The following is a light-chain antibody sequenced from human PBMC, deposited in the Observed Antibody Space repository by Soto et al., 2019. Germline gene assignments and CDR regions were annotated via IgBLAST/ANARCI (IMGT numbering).Light chain of an antibody. J-gene: IGKJ5*01. CDR3: QQYSNLIT. Sequence: DIQMTQSPSTLSGSVGDRVTITCRASQSISSWLAWYQQKPGKAPKLLIYDASSLESGVPSRFSGSGSGTDFTFTISSLQPEDIATYYCQQYSNLITFGQGTRLEIK. V-gene: IGKV1-5*01. CDR2: DAS. CDR1: QSISSW.